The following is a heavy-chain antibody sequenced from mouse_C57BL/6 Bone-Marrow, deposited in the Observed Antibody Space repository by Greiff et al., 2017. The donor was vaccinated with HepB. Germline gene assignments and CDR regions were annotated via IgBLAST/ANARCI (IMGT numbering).Heavy chain of an antibody. J-gene: IGHJ3*01. CDR2: IYPGSGNT. V-gene: IGHV1-76*01. CDR3: ARSRYYGPFAY. D-gene: IGHD1-1*01. CDR1: GYTFTVYY. Sequence: QVQLQQSGAELVRPGASVKLSCKASGYTFTVYYINWVKQRPGQGLEWIARIYPGSGNTYYNEKFKGKATLTAEKSSSTAYMQLSSLTSEDSAVYFCARSRYYGPFAYWGQGTLVTVSA.